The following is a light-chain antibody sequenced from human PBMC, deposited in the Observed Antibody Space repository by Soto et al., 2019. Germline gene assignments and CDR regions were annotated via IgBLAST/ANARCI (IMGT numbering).Light chain of an antibody. V-gene: IGLV2-8*01. CDR1: SSDVGAYDY. J-gene: IGLJ1*01. Sequence: QSVLTQPPSASGSPGQSVTISCTGTSSDVGAYDYVSWYQQYPGKAPKLIIYDVSKRPSGVPDRFSGSKSDTTASLTVSGLQAEDESDYYCSSYAGNNNYVFGTGTKLTVL. CDR3: SSYAGNNNYV. CDR2: DVS.